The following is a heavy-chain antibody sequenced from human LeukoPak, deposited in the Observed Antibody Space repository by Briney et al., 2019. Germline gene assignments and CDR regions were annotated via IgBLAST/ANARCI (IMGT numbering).Heavy chain of an antibody. CDR3: ARWNDYVWGSYRSKPNYFDY. D-gene: IGHD3-16*02. Sequence: ASVKVSCKASGYTFTNCYIHWVRQAPGQGLECMGIINPSGGSTSYAQKFQGRVTMTRDTSISTAYMELSRLRSDDTAVYYCARWNDYVWGSYRSKPNYFDYWGQGTLVTVSS. CDR2: INPSGGST. J-gene: IGHJ4*02. V-gene: IGHV1-46*01. CDR1: GYTFTNCY.